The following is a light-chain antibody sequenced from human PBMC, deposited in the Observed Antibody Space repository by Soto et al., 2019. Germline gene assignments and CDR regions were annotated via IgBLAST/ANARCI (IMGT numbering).Light chain of an antibody. Sequence: DIVMTQSPLSLPVTPGEPASISCRSSQSLLHSNGYNYLDWYLQKPGQSPQLLIYLGSNRASGVPDRLSGSGSGTAFTLNISRVEAEDVGVYYCMQALQTPLTFGGGTKVEIK. CDR2: LGS. V-gene: IGKV2-28*01. CDR1: QSLLHSNGYNY. CDR3: MQALQTPLT. J-gene: IGKJ4*01.